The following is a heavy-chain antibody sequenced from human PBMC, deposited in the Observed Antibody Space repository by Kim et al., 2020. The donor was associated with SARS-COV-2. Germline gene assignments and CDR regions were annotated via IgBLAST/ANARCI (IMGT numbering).Heavy chain of an antibody. CDR2: ISYDGTKK. V-gene: IGHV3-30*18. CDR3: AKALGAVAGTRDVFDI. Sequence: GGSLRLSCGASGFSFSSYAINWVRQAPGKGLEWVAAISYDGTKKYYADSVKGRFTISRDNSKNTLSLQMNSLRGEDTALYHCAKALGAVAGTRDVFDIWGQGTTVIVSS. CDR1: GFSFSSYA. J-gene: IGHJ3*02. D-gene: IGHD6-19*01.